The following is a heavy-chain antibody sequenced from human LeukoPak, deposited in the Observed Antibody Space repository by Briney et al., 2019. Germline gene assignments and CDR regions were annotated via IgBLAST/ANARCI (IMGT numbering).Heavy chain of an antibody. V-gene: IGHV3-30*02. Sequence: AGGSLRLSCAASGFTFSNCGMHWVRQAPGKGLEWVAFIRFDGSNKYYGDSVKGRFTISRDNSNNMLYLQMNSLKAEDTAVYYCARGGDNVLRFVERLSPFDWWGQGTLVTVSS. CDR1: GFTFSNCG. CDR3: ARGGDNVLRFVERLSPFDW. D-gene: IGHD3-3*01. CDR2: IRFDGSNK. J-gene: IGHJ4*02.